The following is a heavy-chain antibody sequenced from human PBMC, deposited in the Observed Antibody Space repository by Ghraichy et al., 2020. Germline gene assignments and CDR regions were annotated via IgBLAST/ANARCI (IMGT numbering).Heavy chain of an antibody. CDR3: ARGYYYDSSGSPTGRWAFDI. CDR2: INHSGST. Sequence: GSLRLSCAVYGGSFSGYYWSWIRQPPGKGLEWIGEINHSGSTNYNPSLKSRVTISVDTSKNQFSLKLSSVTAADTAVYYCARGYYYDSSGSPTGRWAFDIWGQGTMVTVSS. J-gene: IGHJ3*02. D-gene: IGHD3-22*01. V-gene: IGHV4-34*01. CDR1: GGSFSGYY.